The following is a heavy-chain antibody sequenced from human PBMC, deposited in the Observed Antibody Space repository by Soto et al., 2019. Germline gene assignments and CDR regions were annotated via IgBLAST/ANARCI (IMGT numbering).Heavy chain of an antibody. J-gene: IGHJ3*02. CDR3: ARDNRYSSGWAFDI. CDR2: ISAYNGNT. V-gene: IGHV1-18*01. D-gene: IGHD6-19*01. CDR1: GYTFTSYG. Sequence: ASVKVSCKASGYTFTSYGISWVRQAPGQGLEWMGWISAYNGNTNYAQKLQGRVTMTTDTSTSTAYMELRSLRSDDTVVYYCARDNRYSSGWAFDIWGQGTMVTVSS.